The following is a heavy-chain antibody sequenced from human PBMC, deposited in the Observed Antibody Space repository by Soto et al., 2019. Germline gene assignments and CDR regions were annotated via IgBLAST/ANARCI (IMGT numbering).Heavy chain of an antibody. CDR1: GYTFTSYY. D-gene: IGHD2-2*01. J-gene: IGHJ6*02. V-gene: IGHV1-46*01. CDR3: ARDAGVVVPAAIPDYYYGMDV. CDR2: INPSGGST. Sequence: QVQLVQSGAEVKKPGASVKVSCKASGYTFTSYYMHWLRQAPGQGLEWMGIINPSGGSTSYAHKYQGRVTMTRDTSTSTVYMELSSLRSEDTAVYYCARDAGVVVPAAIPDYYYGMDVGGQGTTVTVSS.